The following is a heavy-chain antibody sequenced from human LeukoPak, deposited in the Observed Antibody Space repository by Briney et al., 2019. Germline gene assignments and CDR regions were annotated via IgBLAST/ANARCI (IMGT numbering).Heavy chain of an antibody. J-gene: IGHJ4*02. CDR3: ALQPRYFDWFLV. CDR1: GGTFSSCA. Sequence: GASVKLSCKASGGTFSSCAINWVRQAPGQGLEWMGGIIPIFGTANYAQKFQGRVTITADESTSTAYMELSSLRSEDTAVYYCALQPRYFDWFLVWGQGTLVTVSS. V-gene: IGHV1-69*13. D-gene: IGHD3-9*01. CDR2: IIPIFGTA.